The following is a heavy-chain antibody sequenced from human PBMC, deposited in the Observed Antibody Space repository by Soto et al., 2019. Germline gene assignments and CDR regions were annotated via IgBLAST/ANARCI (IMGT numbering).Heavy chain of an antibody. J-gene: IGHJ6*02. Sequence: PSETLSLTCTVSGGSISSSSYYWGWIRQHPGKGLEWIGYIYYSGSTYYNPSLKSRVTISVDTSKNQFSLKLSPVTAADTAVYYCARGKGSSSWGMDVWGQGTTVTVSS. CDR2: IYYSGST. V-gene: IGHV4-31*03. CDR1: GGSISSSSYY. D-gene: IGHD6-6*01. CDR3: ARGKGSSSWGMDV.